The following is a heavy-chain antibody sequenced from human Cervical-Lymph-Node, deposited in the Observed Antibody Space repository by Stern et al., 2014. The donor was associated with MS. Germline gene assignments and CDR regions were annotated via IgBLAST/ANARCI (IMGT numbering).Heavy chain of an antibody. CDR3: ARGYKMDNYYDSSGYFS. Sequence: EVQLVESGGGLVQPGRSLRLSCEASGFTFGRYWMGWVRQAPGKGLEWVANINQDGNKKHYVDSVKGRFTISRDNAKNSLYLQLNSLTAEDTAIYYCARGYKMDNYYDSSGYFSWGQGALVTVSS. J-gene: IGHJ5*02. D-gene: IGHD3-22*01. CDR1: GFTFGRYW. CDR2: INQDGNKK. V-gene: IGHV3-7*01.